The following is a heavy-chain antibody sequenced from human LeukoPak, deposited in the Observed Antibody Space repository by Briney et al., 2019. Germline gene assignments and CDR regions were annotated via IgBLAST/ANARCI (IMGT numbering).Heavy chain of an antibody. V-gene: IGHV3-23*01. CDR3: ATHYYDSSGYYYPFDS. CDR1: GFTFTSYA. D-gene: IGHD3-22*01. Sequence: GGSLRLSCAASGFTFTSYAMSWVRQAPGKGLEWVSAISGGSGDIFYADSVKGHFTISRDNSRNTLYLQMNSLRAEDTAVYYCATHYYDSSGYYYPFDSWGQGTLVTVSS. CDR2: ISGGSGDI. J-gene: IGHJ4*02.